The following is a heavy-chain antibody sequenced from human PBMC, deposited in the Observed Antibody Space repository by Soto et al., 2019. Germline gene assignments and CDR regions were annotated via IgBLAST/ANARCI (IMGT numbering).Heavy chain of an antibody. J-gene: IGHJ4*02. CDR2: IVPNTGTV. V-gene: IGHV1-69*06. CDR3: ARRNTAGFLRYFDN. CDR1: GGTLTNFINYP. Sequence: QVQLVQSGAEVMQPWSSVKVSFKHSGGTLTNFINYPINWVRQAPGHGLEWMGGIVPNTGTVNYAQKFQGRVTMTADKSTGTAYMELSSLRSDDSALYYCARRNTAGFLRYFDNWGQGTLGTVSS. D-gene: IGHD6-19*01.